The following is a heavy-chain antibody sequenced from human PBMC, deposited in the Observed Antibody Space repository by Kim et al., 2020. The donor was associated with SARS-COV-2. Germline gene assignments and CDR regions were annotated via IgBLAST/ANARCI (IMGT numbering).Heavy chain of an antibody. Sequence: ASVKVSCKASGYTFTSYAMHWVRQAPGQRLEWMGWINAGNGNTKYSQKFQGRVTITRDTSASTAYMELSSLRSEDTAVYYCARAGYCSSTSCYANYYYYGMDVWGQGTTVTVSS. CDR2: INAGNGNT. D-gene: IGHD2-2*01. CDR1: GYTFTSYA. CDR3: ARAGYCSSTSCYANYYYYGMDV. V-gene: IGHV1-3*01. J-gene: IGHJ6*02.